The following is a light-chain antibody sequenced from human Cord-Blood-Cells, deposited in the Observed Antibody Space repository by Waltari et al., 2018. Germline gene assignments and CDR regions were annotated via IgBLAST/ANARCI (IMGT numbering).Light chain of an antibody. Sequence: QSALTQPASVSGSPGPSIPISCTGTSSAFGSYNLASSSKQHPGKAPKPTIYEVSKRPSGVSNRFAVSKSGNTASLTISGLQAEDEADYYCCSYAGSSTFYVFGTGTKVTVL. CDR2: EVS. CDR1: SSAFGSYNL. V-gene: IGLV2-23*02. J-gene: IGLJ1*01. CDR3: CSYAGSSTFYV.